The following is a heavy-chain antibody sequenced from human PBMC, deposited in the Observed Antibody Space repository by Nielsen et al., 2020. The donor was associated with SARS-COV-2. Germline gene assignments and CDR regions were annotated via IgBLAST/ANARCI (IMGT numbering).Heavy chain of an antibody. CDR3: AEDRDSSSSGALS. D-gene: IGHD6-6*01. CDR1: GFTFSSYG. CDR2: ISYDGSNK. Sequence: GESLKISCAASGFTFSSYGMHWVRQAPGKGLEWVAVISYDGSNKYYADSVKGRFTISRDNSKNTLYLQMNSLRAEDTAVYYCAEDRDSSSSGALSWGQGTLVTVSS. J-gene: IGHJ5*02. V-gene: IGHV3-30*18.